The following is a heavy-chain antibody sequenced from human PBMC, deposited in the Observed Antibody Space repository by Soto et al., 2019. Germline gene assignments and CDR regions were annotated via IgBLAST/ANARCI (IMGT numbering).Heavy chain of an antibody. CDR3: ARRNRYCSGGSCYSHYYYYYMDV. D-gene: IGHD2-15*01. Sequence: SETLSLTCTVSGGSISSYYWSWIRQPPGKGLEWIGYIYYSGSTNYNPSLKSRVTISVDTSKNQFSLKLSSVTAADTAVYYCARRNRYCSGGSCYSHYYYYYMDVWGKGTTVTVSS. CDR1: GGSISSYY. J-gene: IGHJ6*03. CDR2: IYYSGST. V-gene: IGHV4-59*08.